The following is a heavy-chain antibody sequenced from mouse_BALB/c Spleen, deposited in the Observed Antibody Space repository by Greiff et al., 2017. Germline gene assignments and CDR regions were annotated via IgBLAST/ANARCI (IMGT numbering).Heavy chain of an antibody. CDR3: AREGVEILYFDY. CDR1: GFSLTSYG. Sequence: VKLQESGPGLVAPSQSLSITCTVSGFSLTSYGVHWVRQPPGKGQEWLGVIWAGGSTNYNSALMSRLSISKDNSKSQVFLKMNSLQTDDTAMYYCAREGVEILYFDYWGQGTTLTVSS. CDR2: IWAGGST. V-gene: IGHV2-9*02. J-gene: IGHJ2*01.